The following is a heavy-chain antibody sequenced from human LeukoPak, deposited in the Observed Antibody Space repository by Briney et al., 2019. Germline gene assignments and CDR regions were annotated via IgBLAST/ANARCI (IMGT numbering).Heavy chain of an antibody. J-gene: IGHJ4*02. Sequence: GGSLRLSCAASGFTFSSYSMNWVRQAPGKGLEWVSSISSSSSYIYYADSVKGRFTISRDNAKNSLYLQMNSLRAEDTAVYYCARARFYDYGDDNYFDYWGQGTLVTVSS. V-gene: IGHV3-21*01. D-gene: IGHD4-17*01. CDR1: GFTFSSYS. CDR2: ISSSSSYI. CDR3: ARARFYDYGDDNYFDY.